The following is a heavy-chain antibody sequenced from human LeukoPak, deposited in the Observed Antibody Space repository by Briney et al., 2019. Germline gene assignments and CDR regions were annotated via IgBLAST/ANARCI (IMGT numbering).Heavy chain of an antibody. CDR2: INWNGGST. CDR3: ASFGSGSNLDAFDI. J-gene: IGHJ3*02. D-gene: IGHD3-10*01. V-gene: IGHV3-20*04. CDR1: GFTFDDYG. Sequence: GGSLRLSCAASGFTFDDYGMSWVRQAPGKGLEWVSGINWNGGSTGYADSVKGRFTISRDNAKNSLYLQMNSLRDEDTAVYYCASFGSGSNLDAFDIWGQGTMVTVST.